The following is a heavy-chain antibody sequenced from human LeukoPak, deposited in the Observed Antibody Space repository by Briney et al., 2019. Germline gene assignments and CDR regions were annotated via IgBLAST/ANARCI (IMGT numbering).Heavy chain of an antibody. CDR3: ARVTGSGSLGSYPY. Sequence: GGSLRLSCAASGFAFSSYWMSWVRQAPGKGLEWVANIKQDGSEKYYVDSVKGRFTISRDNAKNSLYPQMNSLRAEDTAVYYCARVTGSGSLGSYPYWGQGTLVTVSS. CDR2: IKQDGSEK. D-gene: IGHD3-10*01. CDR1: GFAFSSYW. J-gene: IGHJ4*02. V-gene: IGHV3-7*01.